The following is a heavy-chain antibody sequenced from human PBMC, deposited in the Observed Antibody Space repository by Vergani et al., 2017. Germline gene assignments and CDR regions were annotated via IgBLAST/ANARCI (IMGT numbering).Heavy chain of an antibody. CDR2: INHSGST. CDR1: GGSFSGYY. J-gene: IGHJ5*02. CDR3: ARDLTKDSSSST. D-gene: IGHD6-13*01. Sequence: QVQLQQWGAGLLKPSETLSLTCAVYGGSFSGYYWSWIRQPPGKGLEWIGEINHSGSTNYNPSLKSRVTISVDTSKNQFSLKLSSVTAADTAVYYCARDLTKDSSSSTWGQGTLVTVSS. V-gene: IGHV4-34*01.